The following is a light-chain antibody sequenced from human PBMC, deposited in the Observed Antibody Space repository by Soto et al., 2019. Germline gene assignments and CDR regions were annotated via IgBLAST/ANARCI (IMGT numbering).Light chain of an antibody. V-gene: IGKV3-20*01. J-gene: IGKJ1*01. CDR2: GAS. Sequence: ETVLTQSPGTLSLSPGERTTLSRRACQSVAGSYLAWYQQKPGQAPRLLIYGASSRATGFPDRFSGSGSGTDFTLTISGLEPEDSAVYYCQQYGSSSEITFGQGTKVDIK. CDR3: QQYGSSSEIT. CDR1: QSVAGSY.